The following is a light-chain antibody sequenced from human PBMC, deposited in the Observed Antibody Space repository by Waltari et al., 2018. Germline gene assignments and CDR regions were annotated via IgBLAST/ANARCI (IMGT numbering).Light chain of an antibody. V-gene: IGKV2-30*01. CDR1: QSLVYTDGNTD. CDR3: MQGIRWPFT. J-gene: IGKJ3*01. CDR2: KVS. Sequence: DVVMTQSPLPLPVPLGQPASISFRSGQSLVYTDGNTDLSWSQQRPGQSPRRLIYKVSNRDSGVPDRFSGSGSGTDFTLKISGVEAEDIGIYYCMQGIRWPFTFGPGTKVEIK.